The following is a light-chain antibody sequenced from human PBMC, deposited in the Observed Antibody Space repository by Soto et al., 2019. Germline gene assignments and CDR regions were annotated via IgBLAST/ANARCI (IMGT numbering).Light chain of an antibody. CDR1: QSVSGN. J-gene: IGKJ5*01. CDR2: SAS. Sequence: EIVMTQSPATLSASPCERVTLSFTARQSVSGNLAWYQQKSGQAPRLLIYSASRRATGIPDRFSGSGSGTDFTLTIDGLEPEDFVVYYCQQYGYSPITFGQGTRLEI. V-gene: IGKV3-20*01. CDR3: QQYGYSPIT.